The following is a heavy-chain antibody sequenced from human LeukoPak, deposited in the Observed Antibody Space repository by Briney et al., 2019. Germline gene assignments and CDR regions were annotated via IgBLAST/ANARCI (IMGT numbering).Heavy chain of an antibody. V-gene: IGHV3-30*04. CDR1: GFTFSSYA. J-gene: IGHJ3*02. D-gene: IGHD5-24*01. CDR2: ISYDGSNK. CDR3: ARDFRVGRWLQFFDI. Sequence: PGGSLRLSCAASGFTFSSYAMHWVRQAPGKGQEWVAVISYDGSNKYYADSVKGRFTIYRDNSKNTLYLQMNSLRAEDTAVYYCARDFRVGRWLQFFDIWGQGTMVTVSS.